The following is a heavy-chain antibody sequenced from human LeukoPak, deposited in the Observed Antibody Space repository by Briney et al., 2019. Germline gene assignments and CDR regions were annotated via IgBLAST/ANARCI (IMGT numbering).Heavy chain of an antibody. CDR3: ARDRDVLLWFGELPPMDV. V-gene: IGHV3-30-3*01. D-gene: IGHD3-10*01. J-gene: IGHJ6*02. CDR2: ISYDGSNK. CDR1: GFTFSSYA. Sequence: PGRSLRLSCAASGFTFSSYAMHWVRQAPGKGLEWVAVISYDGSNKYYADSVKGRFTISRDNSKNTLYLQMNSLRAEDTAVYYCARDRDVLLWFGELPPMDVWGQGTTVTVPS.